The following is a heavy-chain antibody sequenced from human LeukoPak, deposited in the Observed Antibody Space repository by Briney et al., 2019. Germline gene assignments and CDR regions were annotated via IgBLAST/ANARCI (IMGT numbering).Heavy chain of an antibody. Sequence: SETLSLTCTVSGGSISSSSYYWGWIRQPPGKGLEWIGSIYYSGSTYYNPSLKSRVTISVDTSKNQFSLKLSSVTAADTAVYYCARVHRTGTITLHFDYWGQGTLVTVSS. CDR2: IYYSGST. D-gene: IGHD1-7*01. V-gene: IGHV4-39*01. CDR1: GGSISSSSYY. CDR3: ARVHRTGTITLHFDY. J-gene: IGHJ4*02.